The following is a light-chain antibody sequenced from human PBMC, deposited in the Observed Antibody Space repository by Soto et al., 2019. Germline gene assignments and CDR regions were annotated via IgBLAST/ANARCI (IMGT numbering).Light chain of an antibody. CDR1: SSDVGGYNY. CDR3: SSYTSSSTGWV. Sequence: QSVLTQPASVSGSHGQSITISCTGTSSDVGGYNYVSWYQQHPGKAPKLMIYDVSNRPSGVSNRFSGSKSGNTASLTISGLQAEDEADYYCSSYTSSSTGWVFGGGTKLTVL. V-gene: IGLV2-14*01. CDR2: DVS. J-gene: IGLJ3*02.